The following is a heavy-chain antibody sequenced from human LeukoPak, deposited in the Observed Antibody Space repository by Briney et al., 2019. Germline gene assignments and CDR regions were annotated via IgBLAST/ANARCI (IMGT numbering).Heavy chain of an antibody. CDR2: INHSGST. Sequence: SETLSLTCAVYGGSFSGYYWSWIRQPPGKGLEWIGEINHSGSTNYNPSLKSRVTISVDTSKNQFSLKLSSVTAADTAVYYCASFSGWSRKFDYWGQGTLVTVSS. J-gene: IGHJ4*02. D-gene: IGHD6-19*01. CDR1: GGSFSGYY. V-gene: IGHV4-34*01. CDR3: ASFSGWSRKFDY.